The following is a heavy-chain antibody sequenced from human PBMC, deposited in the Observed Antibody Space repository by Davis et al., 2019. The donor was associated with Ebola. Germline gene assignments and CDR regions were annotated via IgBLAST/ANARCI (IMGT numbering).Heavy chain of an antibody. CDR2: IKSKTDGGTT. Sequence: GGSLRLSCAASGFTFSNAWMSWVRQAPGKGLEWVGRIKSKTDGGTTDYAAPVKGRFTISRDDSKNTLYLQMNSLKTEDTAVYYCTTDLPYKWFRELLPDYFDYWGQGTLVTVSS. V-gene: IGHV3-15*01. CDR1: GFTFSNAW. CDR3: TTDLPYKWFRELLPDYFDY. D-gene: IGHD3-10*01. J-gene: IGHJ4*02.